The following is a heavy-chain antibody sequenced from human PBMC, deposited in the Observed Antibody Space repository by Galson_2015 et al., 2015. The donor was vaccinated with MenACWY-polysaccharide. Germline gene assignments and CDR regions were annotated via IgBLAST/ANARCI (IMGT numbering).Heavy chain of an antibody. D-gene: IGHD3-10*02. J-gene: IGHJ3*01. CDR2: IQYDGSQK. V-gene: IGHV3-33*01. CDR1: GLTFRGSG. Sequence: SRRLSCAASGLTFRGSGMHWVRQAPGKGLEWVAVIQYDGSQKQYIDSVEGRFTISRDNSKNTLYLEMNSLRAEDTALYYCAREGSRIVFHAFDVWGQGTMVIVSS. CDR3: AREGSRIVFHAFDV.